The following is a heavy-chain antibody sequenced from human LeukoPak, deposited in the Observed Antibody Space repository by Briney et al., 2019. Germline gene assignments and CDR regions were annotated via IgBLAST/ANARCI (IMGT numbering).Heavy chain of an antibody. CDR2: INPSGGST. CDR1: GYTFTGYY. V-gene: IGHV1-46*01. Sequence: ASVKVSCKASGYTFTGYYMHWVRQAPGQGLEWMGIINPSGGSTSYAQKFQGRVTMTRDTSTSTAYMELRSLRSDDTAVYYCARDKAVTTEVTQHFQHWGQGTLVTVSS. D-gene: IGHD4-23*01. CDR3: ARDKAVTTEVTQHFQH. J-gene: IGHJ1*01.